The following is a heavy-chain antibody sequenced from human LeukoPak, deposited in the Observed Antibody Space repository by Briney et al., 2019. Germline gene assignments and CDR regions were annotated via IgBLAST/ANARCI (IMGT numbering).Heavy chain of an antibody. V-gene: IGHV3-21*01. CDR2: ISSSSSYI. CDR3: ARVVWFGELPRAFDI. Sequence: GGSLRLSCAASGFTFSSYSMNWVRQAPGKGLEWVSSISSSSSYIYYADSVKGRFTISRDNAKNPLYLQMNSLRAEDTAVYYCARVVWFGELPRAFDIWGQGTMVTVS. D-gene: IGHD3-10*01. CDR1: GFTFSSYS. J-gene: IGHJ3*02.